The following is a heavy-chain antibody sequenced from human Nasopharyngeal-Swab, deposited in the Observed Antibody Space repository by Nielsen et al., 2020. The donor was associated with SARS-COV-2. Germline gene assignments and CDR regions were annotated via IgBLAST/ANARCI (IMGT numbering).Heavy chain of an antibody. D-gene: IGHD4-17*01. J-gene: IGHJ4*02. CDR3: ARGDGDYYEDYFDY. CDR1: GGSISSGSYY. Sequence: SETLSLTCTVSGGSISSGSYYWSWIWQPAGKGLEWIGRIYTSGSTNYNPSLKSRVTISVDTSKNQFSLKLSSVTAADTAVYYCARGDGDYYEDYFDYWGQGTLVTVSS. V-gene: IGHV4-61*02. CDR2: IYTSGST.